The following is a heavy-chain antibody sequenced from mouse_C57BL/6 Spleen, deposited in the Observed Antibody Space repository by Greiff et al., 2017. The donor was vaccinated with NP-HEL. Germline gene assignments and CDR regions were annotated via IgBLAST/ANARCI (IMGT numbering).Heavy chain of an antibody. Sequence: QVQLQQPGAELVKPGASVKVSCKASGYTFTSYWMHWVKQRPGQGLEWIGRIHPSDSDTNYNQKFKGKATLTVDKSSSTAYMQLSCLTSEDSAVYDCAPLTTPAHFDYWGQGTTLTVSS. CDR3: APLTTPAHFDY. J-gene: IGHJ2*01. V-gene: IGHV1-74*01. CDR2: IHPSDSDT. CDR1: GYTFTSYW. D-gene: IGHD1-1*01.